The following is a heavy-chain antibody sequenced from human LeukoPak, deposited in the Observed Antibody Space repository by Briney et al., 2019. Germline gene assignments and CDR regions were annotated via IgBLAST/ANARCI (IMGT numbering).Heavy chain of an antibody. J-gene: IGHJ4*02. CDR3: ARGNSGYDFLIDY. Sequence: GGSLRLSCAASGFTFSSYSMNWVRQAPGKGLEWVSSISSSSSYIYYADSVKGRFTISRDNAKNSLYLQMNSLRAEDTAVYYCARGNSGYDFLIDYWGQGTLVTVSS. CDR1: GFTFSSYS. D-gene: IGHD5-12*01. V-gene: IGHV3-21*01. CDR2: ISSSSSYI.